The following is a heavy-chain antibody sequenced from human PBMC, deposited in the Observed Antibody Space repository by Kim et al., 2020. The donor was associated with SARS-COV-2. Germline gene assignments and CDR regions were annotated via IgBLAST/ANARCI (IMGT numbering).Heavy chain of an antibody. CDR3: AKAGGLLLRFLEEGLGY. Sequence: GGSLRLSCAASGFTFSSYGMHWVRQAPGKGLEWVAVISYDGSNKYYADSVKGRFTISRDNSKNTLYLQMNSLRAEDTAVYYCAKAGGLLLRFLEEGLGYWGQGTLVTVSS. D-gene: IGHD3-3*01. CDR1: GFTFSSYG. CDR2: ISYDGSNK. V-gene: IGHV3-30*18. J-gene: IGHJ4*02.